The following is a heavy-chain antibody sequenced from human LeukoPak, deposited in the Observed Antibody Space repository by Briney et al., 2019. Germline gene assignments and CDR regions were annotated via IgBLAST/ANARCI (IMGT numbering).Heavy chain of an antibody. CDR2: IIPIFGTA. J-gene: IGHJ5*02. CDR1: GGTFSTYA. V-gene: IGHV1-69*13. D-gene: IGHD3-16*02. CDR3: ARESYRQHLDTLNWFDP. Sequence: VASVKVSCKASGGTFSTYAITWVRQAPGQGLEWMGGIIPIFGTANYAQKFQGRVTITADESTRTAYMELSSLRSEDTAVYYCARESYRQHLDTLNWFDPWGQGTLVTVSS.